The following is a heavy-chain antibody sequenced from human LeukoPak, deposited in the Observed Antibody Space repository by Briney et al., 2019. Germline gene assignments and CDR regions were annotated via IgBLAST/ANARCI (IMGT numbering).Heavy chain of an antibody. Sequence: PGGPLRLSCAASGFTFSSYAMSWVRQAPGKGLDGVSYISRRGSMIYYVESVKGQSTISRDNAKNSLYLHMKSLRAEDTAVYFCARPLSGWSAFDIWGRGTMVTVSS. J-gene: IGHJ3*02. V-gene: IGHV3-48*03. D-gene: IGHD6-19*01. CDR3: ARPLSGWSAFDI. CDR2: ISRRGSMI. CDR1: GFTFSSYA.